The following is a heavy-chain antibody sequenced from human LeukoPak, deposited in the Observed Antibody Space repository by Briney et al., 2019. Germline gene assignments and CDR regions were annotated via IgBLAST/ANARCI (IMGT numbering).Heavy chain of an antibody. Sequence: ASVKVSCKASGYTFTGYYMHWVRQAPGQGLEWMGWINPNSGGTNYAQKFQGRVTMTRDTSISTAYMELSRLRSDDTAVYYCARVRTIFGVVSFDPWGKGTLVTVSS. D-gene: IGHD3-3*01. CDR1: GYTFTGYY. J-gene: IGHJ5*02. CDR3: ARVRTIFGVVSFDP. CDR2: INPNSGGT. V-gene: IGHV1-2*02.